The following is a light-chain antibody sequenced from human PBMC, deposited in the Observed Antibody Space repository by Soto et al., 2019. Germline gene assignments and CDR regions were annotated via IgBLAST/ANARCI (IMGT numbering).Light chain of an antibody. CDR1: SSDIGGYDH. CDR2: DVN. J-gene: IGLJ2*01. V-gene: IGLV2-14*01. Sequence: QSALTQPASVSGSPGQSITLSCTGTSSDIGGYDHVSWYQRHPGKAPKLIIYDVNNRPSGGSNRFSGSKSGNTASLTTSGLQAEDEDDYYCTSYASGSSHVVFGGGTKLTVL. CDR3: TSYASGSSHVV.